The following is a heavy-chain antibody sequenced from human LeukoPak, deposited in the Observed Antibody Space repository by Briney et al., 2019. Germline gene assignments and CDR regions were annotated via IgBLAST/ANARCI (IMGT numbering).Heavy chain of an antibody. CDR1: GFIFSKYT. J-gene: IGHJ4*02. CDR2: IGGSGVST. CDR3: AVPIDY. D-gene: IGHD2-2*01. V-gene: IGHV3-23*01. Sequence: GGSLRLSCAASGFIFSKYTMSWVRQAPGKGLDWVSGIGGSGVSTYYADSVKGRFTISRDNSKNTLYLQMNSLRAEDTAVYYCAVPIDYWGQGTLVTVSS.